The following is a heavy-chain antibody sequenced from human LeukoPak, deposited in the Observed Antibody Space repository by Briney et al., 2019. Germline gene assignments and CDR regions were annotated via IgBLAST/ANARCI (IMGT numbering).Heavy chain of an antibody. V-gene: IGHV4-59*01. Sequence: SETLSLTCTVSGGSISSYYWSWIRQPPGKGLEWIGNIYYSGSTNYNPSLKSRVTISVDMSKNQFSLKLSSVTAADTAVYYCARAVQLERPPPLIDYYYMDVWGKGTTVTVSS. CDR1: GGSISSYY. J-gene: IGHJ6*03. CDR3: ARAVQLERPPPLIDYYYMDV. CDR2: IYYSGST. D-gene: IGHD1-1*01.